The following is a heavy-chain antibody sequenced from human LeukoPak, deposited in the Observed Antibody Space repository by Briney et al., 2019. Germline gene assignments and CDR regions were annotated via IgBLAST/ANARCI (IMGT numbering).Heavy chain of an antibody. CDR1: GGSFSGYY. J-gene: IGHJ4*02. D-gene: IGHD2/OR15-2a*01. V-gene: IGHV4-34*01. CDR2: INHSGST. CDR3: ARSQYYRARVGLYY. Sequence: PSETLSLTCAVYGGSFSGYYWSWVRQPPGKGLEWIGEINHSGSTNYNPSLKSRVTISVDTSKNQFSLKLSSVTAADTAVYYCARSQYYRARVGLYYWGQGTLVTVSS.